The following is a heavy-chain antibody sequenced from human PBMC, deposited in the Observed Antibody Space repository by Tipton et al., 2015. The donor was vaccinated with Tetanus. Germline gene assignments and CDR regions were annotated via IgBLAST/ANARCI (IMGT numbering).Heavy chain of an antibody. CDR3: AKDGATRAYYFDY. Sequence: CAASGFTFDDYGMHWVRQAPGRGLEWVSLITWDGTSTYYADSVKGRFTISRDNSKNSLYLEMNSLRAEDTALYYCAKDGATRAYYFDYWGQGTLVTFSS. CDR2: ITWDGTST. V-gene: IGHV3-43D*04. J-gene: IGHJ4*02. CDR1: GFTFDDYG. D-gene: IGHD2-15*01.